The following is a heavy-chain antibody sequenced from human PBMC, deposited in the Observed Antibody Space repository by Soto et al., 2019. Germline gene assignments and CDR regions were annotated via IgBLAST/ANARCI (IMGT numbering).Heavy chain of an antibody. Sequence: QIQLVQSGAEVKKPGASVKVSCKASGYTFSSYHITWVRQAPGQGLEWMGWISAYNGNTNYAQNLQGRVTMTTDPSTSTAYMELRSLGSDDTAVYSCARDLPPVEYWGQGTLVTVSS. J-gene: IGHJ4*02. CDR3: ARDLPPVEY. CDR1: GYTFSSYH. V-gene: IGHV1-18*01. CDR2: ISAYNGNT.